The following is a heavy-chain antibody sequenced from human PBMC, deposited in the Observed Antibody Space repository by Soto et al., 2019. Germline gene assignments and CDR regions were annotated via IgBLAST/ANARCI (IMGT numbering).Heavy chain of an antibody. J-gene: IGHJ6*02. CDR2: VSPPFRTS. CDR1: GVSFNNNG. Sequence: QGQLVQSGAEVKKPGSSVKVSCKTSGVSFNNNGIGWVRQAPGHGLEWMGGVSPPFRTSNYARKFQGRISITADASTGTVNVELSSLTSEDTAQYYCARVLYYGSGSYSPYGMDVWGQGTTVTVSS. D-gene: IGHD3-10*01. V-gene: IGHV1-69*01. CDR3: ARVLYYGSGSYSPYGMDV.